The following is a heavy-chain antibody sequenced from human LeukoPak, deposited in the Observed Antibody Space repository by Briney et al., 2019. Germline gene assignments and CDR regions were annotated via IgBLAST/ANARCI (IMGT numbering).Heavy chain of an antibody. D-gene: IGHD2-2*01. CDR1: GFTFSSYS. Sequence: GGSLRLSCAASGFTFSSYSMNWLRQAPGKGLEWVSSISSSSSYIYYADSVKGRFTISRDNAKNSLYLQMNSLRAEDTAVYYCARSPRNIVVVPAAPDYWGQGTLVTVSS. CDR2: ISSSSSYI. CDR3: ARSPRNIVVVPAAPDY. J-gene: IGHJ4*02. V-gene: IGHV3-21*01.